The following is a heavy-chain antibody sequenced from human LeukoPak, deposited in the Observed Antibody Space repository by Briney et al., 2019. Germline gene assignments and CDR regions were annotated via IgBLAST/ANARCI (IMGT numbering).Heavy chain of an antibody. J-gene: IGHJ4*02. CDR1: GYTLTELS. V-gene: IGHV1-24*01. D-gene: IGHD7-27*01. CDR2: FDPEDGET. CDR3: ARERPGVYYFDY. Sequence: GASVKVSCKVSGYTLTELSMHWVRQAPGTGIEWMGGFDPEDGETIYAQKFQGRVTMTRDMSTSTVYMDLSSLRSDDTAVYYCARERPGVYYFDYWGQGTLVTVSS.